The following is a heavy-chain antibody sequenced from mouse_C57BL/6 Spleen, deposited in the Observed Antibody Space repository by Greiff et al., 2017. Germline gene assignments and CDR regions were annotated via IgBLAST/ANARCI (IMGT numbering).Heavy chain of an antibody. Sequence: VQLKQSGPELVKPGASVKISCKASGYSFTGYYMNWVKQSPEKSLEWIGEINPSTGGTTYNQKFKAKATLTVDKSSSTAYMQLKSLTSEDSAVYVCARDGIRYGCAYWGQGTLVTVSA. CDR2: INPSTGGT. D-gene: IGHD1-1*01. CDR1: GYSFTGYY. J-gene: IGHJ3*01. V-gene: IGHV1-42*01. CDR3: ARDGIRYGCAY.